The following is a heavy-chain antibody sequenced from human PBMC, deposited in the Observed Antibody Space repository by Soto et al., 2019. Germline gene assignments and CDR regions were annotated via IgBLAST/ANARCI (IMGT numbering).Heavy chain of an antibody. CDR2: IIPIFGTA. CDR1: GGTFSSYA. V-gene: IGHV1-69*13. Sequence: SVKVSCKASGGTFSSYAISWVRQAPGQGLEWMGGIIPIFGTANYAQKFQGRVTITADESTSTAYMELSSLRSEDTVVYYCARDRSAVAVEWSGWFDPWGQGTLVTVSS. J-gene: IGHJ5*02. D-gene: IGHD2-15*01. CDR3: ARDRSAVAVEWSGWFDP.